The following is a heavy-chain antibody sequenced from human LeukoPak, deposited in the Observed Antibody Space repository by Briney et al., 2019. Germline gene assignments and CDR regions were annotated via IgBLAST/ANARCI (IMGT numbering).Heavy chain of an antibody. J-gene: IGHJ4*02. Sequence: SETLSLTCTVSGGSISSYYWSWIRQPPGKGLEGIGYIYYSGSTNYNPSLKSRVTISVDTSKNQFSLKLSSVTAADTAVYYCARVKRDILTGYYYFDYWGQGTLVTVSS. CDR2: IYYSGST. V-gene: IGHV4-59*01. CDR1: GGSISSYY. CDR3: ARVKRDILTGYYYFDY. D-gene: IGHD3-9*01.